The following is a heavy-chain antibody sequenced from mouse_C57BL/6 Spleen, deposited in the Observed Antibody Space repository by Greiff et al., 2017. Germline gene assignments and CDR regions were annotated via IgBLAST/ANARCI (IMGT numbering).Heavy chain of an antibody. CDR2: IHPSDSDT. CDR1: GYTFTSYW. CDR3: ASPYYDDESWFAY. Sequence: QVQLQQPGAELVKPGASVKVSCKASGYTFTSYWMHWVKQRPGQGLEWIGRIHPSDSDTNYNQQFKGKATLTVDKSSSTAYMQLSSLTSADSAVYYCASPYYDDESWFAYWGQGTLVTVSA. J-gene: IGHJ3*01. V-gene: IGHV1-74*01. D-gene: IGHD2-4*01.